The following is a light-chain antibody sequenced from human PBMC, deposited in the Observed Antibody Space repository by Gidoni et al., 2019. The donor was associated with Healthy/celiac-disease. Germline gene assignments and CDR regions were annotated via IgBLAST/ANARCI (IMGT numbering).Light chain of an antibody. J-gene: IGLJ2*01. CDR2: DDS. CDR3: KVWDSSSDQVV. Sequence: YVLTQPPSVSVAPGQTARITCGGTNVGSTSVHWYQQKPGQAPVLIVYDDSDRPSGLPERFSGSNSGNTATLTISRVEAGDEADYYCKVWDSSSDQVVFGGGTKLTVL. CDR1: NVGSTS. V-gene: IGLV3-21*02.